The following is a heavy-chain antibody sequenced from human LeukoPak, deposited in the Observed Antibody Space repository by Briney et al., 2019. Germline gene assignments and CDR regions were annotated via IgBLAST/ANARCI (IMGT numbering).Heavy chain of an antibody. J-gene: IGHJ6*03. D-gene: IGHD4-17*01. CDR1: GDSVSSKY. CDR3: ARGDGVYQQYYYYMDV. CDR2: IHNSGSI. V-gene: IGHV4-59*02. Sequence: SETLSLSCTVAGDSVSSKYWNWIRQPPGKGLEWIAYIHNSGSIKYNPSLKSRVTISIDISKNQISLRLDSVTAADTAVYFCARGDGVYQQYYYYMDVWGEGTTVTVSS.